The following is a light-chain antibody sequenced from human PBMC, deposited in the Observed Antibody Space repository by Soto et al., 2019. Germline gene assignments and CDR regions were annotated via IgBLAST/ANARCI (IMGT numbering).Light chain of an antibody. CDR2: AAS. CDR1: QGIRND. J-gene: IGKJ1*01. Sequence: AIQMTQSPSSLSASVGDRVTITCRASQGIRNDLGWYQQKPGKVPKLLIYAASTLESGVPSRFSGSGSGTDFTLTISSLQPEDFATYYCIPDYNYPRTFGQGTKVEMK. CDR3: IPDYNYPRT. V-gene: IGKV1-6*01.